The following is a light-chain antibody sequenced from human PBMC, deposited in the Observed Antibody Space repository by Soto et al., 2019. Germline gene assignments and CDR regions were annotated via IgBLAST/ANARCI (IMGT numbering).Light chain of an antibody. V-gene: IGLV2-14*03. CDR2: DVN. J-gene: IGLJ2*01. CDR1: SSDVGAYNY. Sequence: QAVVTQPASVSGSPGQSIAISCIGTSSDVGAYNYVSWYQQHPGKAPKLVIYDVNNRPSGVSNRFSGSKSGNTASLTISGLQAEDEADYYCGSYTTSGSVVFGGGTQLTVL. CDR3: GSYTTSGSVV.